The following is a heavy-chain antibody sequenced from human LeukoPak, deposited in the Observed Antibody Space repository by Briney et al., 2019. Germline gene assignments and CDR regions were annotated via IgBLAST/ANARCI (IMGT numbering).Heavy chain of an antibody. Sequence: ASVKVSCKVSGYTLTELSMHWVRQAPGKGLEWMGGFDPEDGETIYAQKFQGRATMTEDTSTDTAYMELSSLRSEDTAVYYCATEGYSSGWNYYYYGMDVWGQGTTVTVSS. D-gene: IGHD6-19*01. J-gene: IGHJ6*02. V-gene: IGHV1-24*01. CDR1: GYTLTELS. CDR3: ATEGYSSGWNYYYYGMDV. CDR2: FDPEDGET.